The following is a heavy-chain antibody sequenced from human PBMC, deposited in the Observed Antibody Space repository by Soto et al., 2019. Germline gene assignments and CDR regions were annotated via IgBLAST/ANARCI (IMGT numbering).Heavy chain of an antibody. J-gene: IGHJ4*02. D-gene: IGHD5-18*01. CDR3: ARDVGYGLIDY. CDR2: IYYSGST. Sequence: SETLSLTCTVSGGSISSYYWSWIRQPPGKGLEWIGYIYYSGSTNYNPSLKSRVNISEDTSKNQFSLKLSSVTAADTAVYYCARDVGYGLIDYWGQGTLVTVS. V-gene: IGHV4-59*01. CDR1: GGSISSYY.